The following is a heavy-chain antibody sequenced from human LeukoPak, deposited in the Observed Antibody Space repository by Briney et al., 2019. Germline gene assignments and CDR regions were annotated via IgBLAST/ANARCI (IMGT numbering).Heavy chain of an antibody. CDR2: IRSRDRTI. D-gene: IGHD7-27*01. CDR1: GFTFSSYT. Sequence: GGSLRLSCAASGFTFSSYTMNWVRQAPGKGLEWVSYIRSRDRTIYYADSVKGRFTIPTDNAENSLYLQMNSLRTEDTAVYYCARDHRWGFDYWGRGTLVTVSS. CDR3: ARDHRWGFDY. J-gene: IGHJ4*02. V-gene: IGHV3-48*01.